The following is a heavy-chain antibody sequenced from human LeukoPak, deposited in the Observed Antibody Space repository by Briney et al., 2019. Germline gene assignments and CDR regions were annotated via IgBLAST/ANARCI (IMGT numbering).Heavy chain of an antibody. J-gene: IGHJ4*02. Sequence: GGSLRLSCAASGFTFDDYAMHWVRQAPGKGLEWVSGISWNSGNIGYADSVKGRFTISRDNAKNSLYLQMNSLRAEDTALYYCAKEGSGSGSYYNAGVYWGQGTLVTVSS. CDR2: ISWNSGNI. CDR1: GFTFDDYA. CDR3: AKEGSGSGSYYNAGVY. D-gene: IGHD3-10*01. V-gene: IGHV3-9*01.